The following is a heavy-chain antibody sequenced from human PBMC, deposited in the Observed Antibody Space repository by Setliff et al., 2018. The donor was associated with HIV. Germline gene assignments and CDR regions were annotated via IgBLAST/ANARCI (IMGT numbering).Heavy chain of an antibody. Sequence: SSETLSLTCAVSGFSISSGFFWGWVRQPPGKGLEWIGSIYQSGTTYYNPALKSRVTITVDTSKNQFSLRLTSVTDADTAVYFCAREPDYWSQGTLVTVSS. CDR3: AREPDY. J-gene: IGHJ4*02. CDR2: IYQSGTT. V-gene: IGHV4-38-2*02. CDR1: GFSISSGFF.